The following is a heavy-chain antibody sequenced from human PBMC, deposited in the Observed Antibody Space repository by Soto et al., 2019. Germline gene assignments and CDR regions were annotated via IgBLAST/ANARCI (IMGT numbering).Heavy chain of an antibody. CDR3: ARIYYYDSSGTRGWFDP. Sequence: PSETLSLTCAVSGGSISSGGYSWSWIRQPLGKGLEWIGYIYHSGSTYYNPSLKSRVTISVDRSKNQFSLKLSSVTAADTAVYYCARIYYYDSSGTRGWFDPWGQGTLVTVSS. CDR1: GGSISSGGYS. D-gene: IGHD3-22*01. V-gene: IGHV4-30-2*01. J-gene: IGHJ5*02. CDR2: IYHSGST.